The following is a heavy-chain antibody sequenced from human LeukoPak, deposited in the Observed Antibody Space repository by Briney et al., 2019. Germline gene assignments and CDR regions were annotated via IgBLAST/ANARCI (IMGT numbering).Heavy chain of an antibody. Sequence: ASVKVSCKASGYTFTSYGISWVRQVPGQGLEWMGWISAYNGNTNYAQKLQGRVTMTTDTSTSTAYMELRSLRSDDTAVYYCARADIVVVPAAIIPYYYGMDVWGQGTTVTVSS. CDR2: ISAYNGNT. CDR1: GYTFTSYG. CDR3: ARADIVVVPAAIIPYYYGMDV. J-gene: IGHJ6*02. D-gene: IGHD2-2*01. V-gene: IGHV1-18*01.